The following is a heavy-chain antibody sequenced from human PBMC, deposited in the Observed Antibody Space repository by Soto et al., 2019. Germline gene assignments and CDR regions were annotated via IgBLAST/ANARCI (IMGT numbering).Heavy chain of an antibody. CDR1: GFTFKNYG. V-gene: IGHV3-33*01. J-gene: IGHJ4*02. Sequence: GGSLRLSCAASGFTFKNYGMHWVRQAPGKGLEWVAVIWYDGSKKYYADSVKGRFTISRDDSEKALYLQMNSVRAEDTAVYYCARDGGQWEPIEHWGQGTLVTVSS. CDR2: IWYDGSKK. CDR3: ARDGGQWEPIEH. D-gene: IGHD1-26*01.